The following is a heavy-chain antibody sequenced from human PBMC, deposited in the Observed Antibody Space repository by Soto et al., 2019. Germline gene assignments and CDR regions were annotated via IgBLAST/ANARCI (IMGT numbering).Heavy chain of an antibody. J-gene: IGHJ3*02. V-gene: IGHV1-69*13. CDR3: ARDSEMGYRAFDI. CDR1: GGTFSSYA. CDR2: IIPIFGTA. D-gene: IGHD3-16*02. Sequence: AASVKVSCKASGGTFSSYAISWVRQAPGQGLEWMGGIIPIFGTANYAPKFQGRVTITADESTSTAYMELSSLRSEDTAVYYCARDSEMGYRAFDIWGQGTMVTVSS.